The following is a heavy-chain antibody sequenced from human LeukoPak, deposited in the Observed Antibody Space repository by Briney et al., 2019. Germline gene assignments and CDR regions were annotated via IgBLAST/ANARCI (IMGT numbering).Heavy chain of an antibody. CDR2: IWYDGSNK. V-gene: IGHV3-33*08. Sequence: GGSLRLSCAASGFTFSSYGMHWVRQAPGKGLEWVAVIWYDGSNKYYADSVKGRFTISRDNSKNTLYLQMNSLRAEDTAVYYCARTPIRYCSGGSCYWYGMDVWGPGTLVTVSS. J-gene: IGHJ6*02. CDR1: GFTFSSYG. CDR3: ARTPIRYCSGGSCYWYGMDV. D-gene: IGHD2-15*01.